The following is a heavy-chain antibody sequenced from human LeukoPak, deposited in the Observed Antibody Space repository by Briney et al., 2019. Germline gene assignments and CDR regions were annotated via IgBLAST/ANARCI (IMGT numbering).Heavy chain of an antibody. Sequence: EASVKVSCKASGYTFTGYYMHWVRQAPGQGLEWMGWINPNSGGTNYAQKFQGRVTMTRDTSISTAYMELSRLRSDDTAVYYCARDRIRYDSSVGYWGQGTLVTVSS. CDR3: ARDRIRYDSSVGY. D-gene: IGHD3-22*01. CDR2: INPNSGGT. J-gene: IGHJ4*02. CDR1: GYTFTGYY. V-gene: IGHV1-2*02.